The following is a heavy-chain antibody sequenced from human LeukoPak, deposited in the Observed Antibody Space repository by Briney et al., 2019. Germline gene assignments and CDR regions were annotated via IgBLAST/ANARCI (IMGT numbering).Heavy chain of an antibody. CDR3: AKDLISMVRGSPMDV. D-gene: IGHD3-10*01. CDR1: GFTFSSYG. J-gene: IGHJ6*02. V-gene: IGHV3-30*18. Sequence: GGSLRLSCAASGFTFSSYGMHWVRQAPGKGLEWVALITYDGYYKYYADSVKGRFTISRDNSKNMYLQMNSLRAEDTAVYYCAKDLISMVRGSPMDVWGQGTTVT. CDR2: ITYDGYYK.